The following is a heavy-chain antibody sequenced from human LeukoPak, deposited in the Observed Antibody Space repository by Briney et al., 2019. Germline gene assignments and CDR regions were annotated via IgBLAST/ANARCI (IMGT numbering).Heavy chain of an antibody. CDR1: GFTFSSYT. CDR3: ANPRFGELFPLDY. CDR2: ITTSDGNT. D-gene: IGHD3-10*01. Sequence: GGSLRLSCAASGFTFSSYTMSWVSQAPGKGLEWVSTITTSDGNTYYADSVKGRFTVSRDNSKNTLYLQMNSLRAEDTAVYYCANPRFGELFPLDYWGQGTLVTVSS. J-gene: IGHJ4*02. V-gene: IGHV3-23*01.